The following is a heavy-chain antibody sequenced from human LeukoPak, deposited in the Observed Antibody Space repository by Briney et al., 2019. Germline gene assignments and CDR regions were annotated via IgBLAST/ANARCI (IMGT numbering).Heavy chain of an antibody. Sequence: SVKVSCKASGYTFSSYTINWVRQAPGQGLEWMGGIMTILGTTNYAQKFKGRVSITRDESTRTAYMERSSLRSHDTAVYFCARVPVDLVGAPFDCWGQGTLVTVTS. J-gene: IGHJ4*02. CDR3: ARVPVDLVGAPFDC. CDR1: GYTFSSYT. V-gene: IGHV1-69*05. CDR2: IMTILGTT. D-gene: IGHD1-26*01.